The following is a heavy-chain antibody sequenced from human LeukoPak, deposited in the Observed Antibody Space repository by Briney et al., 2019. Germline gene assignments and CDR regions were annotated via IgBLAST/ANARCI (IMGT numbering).Heavy chain of an antibody. CDR1: GGSLSGYY. V-gene: IGHV4-34*01. J-gene: IGHJ4*02. Sequence: SETLSLTCAVYGGSLSGYYWSWIRQPPGKGLEWIWEINHSGSTNYNPSLKSRVTISVDTSKNQFSLKLSSVTAADTAVYYCARGPSDGYNSSFDYWGQGTLVTVSS. CDR3: ARGPSDGYNSSFDY. CDR2: INHSGST. D-gene: IGHD5-24*01.